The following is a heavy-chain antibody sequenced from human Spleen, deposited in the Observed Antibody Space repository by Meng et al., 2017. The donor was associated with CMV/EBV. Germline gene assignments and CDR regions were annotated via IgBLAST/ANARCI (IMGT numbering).Heavy chain of an antibody. Sequence: LASAASGFSFGSYARSWVRRAPGKGREWVSVFYSGGSSTSYADSVKGRFTISRDNSKNTLYLEMNALGAEDAAVYYCAKGGGYFDYWGQGTLVTVSS. CDR1: GFSFGSYA. V-gene: IGHV3-23*03. CDR2: FYSGGSST. J-gene: IGHJ4*02. CDR3: AKGGGYFDY. D-gene: IGHD3-16*01.